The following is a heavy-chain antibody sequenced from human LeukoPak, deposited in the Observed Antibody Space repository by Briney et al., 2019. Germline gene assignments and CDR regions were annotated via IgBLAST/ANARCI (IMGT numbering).Heavy chain of an antibody. V-gene: IGHV4-39*07. CDR1: GCSISSSSYY. J-gene: IGHJ4*02. Sequence: SETLSLTCTVSGCSISSSSYYGCWIRQPPGKVLGMIGSIYYSGSTYYNPSLKSRVTISVDTSKNQFSLKLTSVTAADTAVYYCARAHIAVTSYYFDYWGQGTLVTVSS. D-gene: IGHD6-19*01. CDR2: IYYSGST. CDR3: ARAHIAVTSYYFDY.